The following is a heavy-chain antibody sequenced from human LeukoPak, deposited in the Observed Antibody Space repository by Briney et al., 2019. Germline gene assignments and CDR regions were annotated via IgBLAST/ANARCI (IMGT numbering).Heavy chain of an antibody. J-gene: IGHJ4*02. CDR3: ARDSGAAAGIDFYFDY. V-gene: IGHV3-48*02. D-gene: IGHD6-13*01. Sequence: GGSLRLPCAAPGFSFRSYTMNWVRQAPGKGLEGVAYISRSSSTIYYADSVKGRFTISRDNAKNSLYLQMNSLRDEDTAVYYCARDSGAAAGIDFYFDYWGQGTLVTVSS. CDR2: ISRSSSTI. CDR1: GFSFRSYT.